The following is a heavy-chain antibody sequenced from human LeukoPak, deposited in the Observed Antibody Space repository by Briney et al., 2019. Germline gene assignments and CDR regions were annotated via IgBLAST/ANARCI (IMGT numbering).Heavy chain of an antibody. D-gene: IGHD1-26*01. CDR3: ARASGSYYRSVYFDY. Sequence: LSLTCAVYGGSFSGYYWSWIRQAPGKGLEWVSYISSSGSTIYYADSVKGRFTISRDNAKNSLYLQMNSLRAEDTAVYYCARASGSYYRSVYFDYWGQGTLVTVSS. CDR1: GGSFSGYY. V-gene: IGHV3-11*04. J-gene: IGHJ4*02. CDR2: ISSSGSTI.